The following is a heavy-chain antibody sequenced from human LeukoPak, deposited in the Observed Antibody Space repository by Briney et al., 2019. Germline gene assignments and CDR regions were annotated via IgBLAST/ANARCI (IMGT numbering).Heavy chain of an antibody. CDR1: GFTVGSNT. Sequence: GGSLRLSCAASGFTVGSNTTSWVRQAPGKGLEWVSLIYSGGSTSYADSVKGRFTISRDNSKNTLYLQMNSLRTEDTAVYYCARGGSYFDISGYYFYWGQGTLVTVSS. CDR2: IYSGGST. CDR3: ARGGSYFDISGYYFY. D-gene: IGHD3-22*01. J-gene: IGHJ4*02. V-gene: IGHV3-66*01.